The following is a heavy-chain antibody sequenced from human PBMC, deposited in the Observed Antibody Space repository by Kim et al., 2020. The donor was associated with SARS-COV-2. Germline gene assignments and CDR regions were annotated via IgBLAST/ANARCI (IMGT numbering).Heavy chain of an antibody. CDR2: INHSGST. CDR3: ARRTEWLLWSAFDY. Sequence: SETLSLTCAVYGGSFSGYYWSWIRQPPGKGLEWIGEINHSGSTNYNPSLKSRVTISVDTSKNQFSLKLSSVTAADTAVYYCARRTEWLLWSAFDYWCQGT. D-gene: IGHD3-3*01. CDR1: GGSFSGYY. V-gene: IGHV4-34*01. J-gene: IGHJ4*02.